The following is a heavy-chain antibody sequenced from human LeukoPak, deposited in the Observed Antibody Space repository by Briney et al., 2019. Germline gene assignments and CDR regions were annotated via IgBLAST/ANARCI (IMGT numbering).Heavy chain of an antibody. J-gene: IGHJ4*02. V-gene: IGHV3-20*04. CDR3: AREGDGYNSPIDY. CDR2: IHWNGDST. D-gene: IGHD5-24*01. CDR1: GFTFDDYG. Sequence: GGSLRLSCAASGFTFDDYGMSWVRQAPGKGLEWVSGIHWNGDSTGYADSVKGRFTISRDNAKNSLFLQMNSLRAEDTAVYYCAREGDGYNSPIDYWGQGTLVTVSS.